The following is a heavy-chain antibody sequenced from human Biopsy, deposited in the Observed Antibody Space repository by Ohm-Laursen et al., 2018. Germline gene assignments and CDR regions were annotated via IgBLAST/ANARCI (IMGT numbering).Heavy chain of an antibody. CDR2: IFYSANT. D-gene: IGHD5-12*01. J-gene: IGHJ4*02. V-gene: IGHV4-31*02. CDR1: GGSISSGGSY. Sequence: TLSLTWTVSGGSISSGGSYWSWIRQRPGKGLEWIGYIFYSANTYYNPSLKSRVTISVDTSKNQFSLKLSSVTAADTAVYYCARLGSGDYFPTFFDFWGQGALVTVSS. CDR3: ARLGSGDYFPTFFDF.